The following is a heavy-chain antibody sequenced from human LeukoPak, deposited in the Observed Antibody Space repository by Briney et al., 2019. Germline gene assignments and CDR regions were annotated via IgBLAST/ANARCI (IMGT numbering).Heavy chain of an antibody. CDR3: AKVYRYYDSSCQH. CDR2: ISGDGRST. CDR1: GFTLSSSG. J-gene: IGHJ1*01. V-gene: IGHV3-43*02. D-gene: IGHD3-22*01. Sequence: GGSLRLSCAASGFTLSSSGMHWVRQAPGKGLEWVSLISGDGRSTYFADSVKGRFTISRDNSKNYLYLQMNSLRTEDTALYYCAKVYRYYDSSCQHWGQGTLVTVSS.